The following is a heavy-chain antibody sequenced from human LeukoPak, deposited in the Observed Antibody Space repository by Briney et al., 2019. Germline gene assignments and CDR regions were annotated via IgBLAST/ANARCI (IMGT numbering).Heavy chain of an antibody. V-gene: IGHV1-46*01. Sequence: ASVKVSCKASGYTFTSYYMHWVRQAPGQGLEWMGIVNPSGGSTSYAQKFQGRVTMTRDTSTSTVYMELSSLSSEDTAVYYCARGGRERYSSGWTDAFDIWGQGTMVTVSS. D-gene: IGHD6-19*01. CDR1: GYTFTSYY. CDR3: ARGGRERYSSGWTDAFDI. CDR2: VNPSGGST. J-gene: IGHJ3*02.